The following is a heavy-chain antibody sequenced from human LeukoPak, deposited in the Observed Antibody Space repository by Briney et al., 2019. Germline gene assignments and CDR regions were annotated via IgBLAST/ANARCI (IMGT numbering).Heavy chain of an antibody. CDR3: ARDFVVGATSVVY. CDR2: IIPILGIA. CDR1: GGTFSSYA. Sequence: SVKVSCKASGGTFSSYAISWVRQAPGQGLEWMGRIIPILGIANYAQKFQGRVMITADKSTSTAYMELSSLRSEDTAVYYCARDFVVGATSVVYWGQGTLVTVSS. J-gene: IGHJ4*02. V-gene: IGHV1-69*04. D-gene: IGHD1-26*01.